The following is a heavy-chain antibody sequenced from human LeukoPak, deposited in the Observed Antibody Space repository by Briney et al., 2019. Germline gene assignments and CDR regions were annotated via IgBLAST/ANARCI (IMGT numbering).Heavy chain of an antibody. Sequence: GGSLRLSCAASGFTFSDYYMSWIRQAPGKGLEWVSYISSSGSTIYHADSVKGRFTISRDNAKNSLYLQMNSLRAEDTAVYYCARSYYDFWSGYSYWGQGTLVTVSS. CDR3: ARSYYDFWSGYSY. CDR1: GFTFSDYY. V-gene: IGHV3-11*01. J-gene: IGHJ4*02. D-gene: IGHD3-3*01. CDR2: ISSSGSTI.